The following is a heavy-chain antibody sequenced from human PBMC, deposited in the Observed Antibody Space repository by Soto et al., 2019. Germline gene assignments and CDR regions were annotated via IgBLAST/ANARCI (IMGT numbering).Heavy chain of an antibody. CDR1: GDSITNSNW. CDR3: ARDLGTGTDY. V-gene: IGHV4-4*02. CDR2: IYHGGAT. J-gene: IGHJ4*02. D-gene: IGHD1-1*01. Sequence: QVQLQESGPGLVKPSGTLSLTCAVSGDSITNSNWWSWVRQAPGKGLDWIGEIYHGGATTYNPSLKSRATISVDPSNNHVSLKLTSVTAADTAVYFCARDLGTGTDYWGQGTLVTVAS.